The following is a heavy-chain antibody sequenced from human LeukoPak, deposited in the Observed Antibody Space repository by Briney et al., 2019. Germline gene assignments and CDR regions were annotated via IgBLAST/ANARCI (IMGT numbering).Heavy chain of an antibody. J-gene: IGHJ4*02. CDR2: INPSGGST. Sequence: ASVKVSCKASGYTFTSYYMHWVRQAPGQGLEWMGIINPSGGSTSYAQKFQGRVTMTRDMSTSTVYMELSSLRAEDTAVYYCARDTAYCSGGSCYSGGYFEYWGQGALITVSS. D-gene: IGHD2-15*01. CDR1: GYTFTSYY. CDR3: ARDTAYCSGGSCYSGGYFEY. V-gene: IGHV1-46*01.